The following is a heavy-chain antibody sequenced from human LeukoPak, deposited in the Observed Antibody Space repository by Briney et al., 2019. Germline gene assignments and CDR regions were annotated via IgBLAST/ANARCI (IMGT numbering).Heavy chain of an antibody. V-gene: IGHV4-4*07. J-gene: IGHJ6*02. CDR3: ARDVGDYTNYYYGMDV. Sequence: PSETLSLTCTVSGGSISSYYWSWIRQPAGKGLEWIERIYTSGSTNHNPSLKSRVTMSVDTSKNQFSLKLSSVTAADTAVYYCARDVGDYTNYYYGMDVWGQGTTVTVSS. D-gene: IGHD1-26*01. CDR1: GGSISSYY. CDR2: IYTSGST.